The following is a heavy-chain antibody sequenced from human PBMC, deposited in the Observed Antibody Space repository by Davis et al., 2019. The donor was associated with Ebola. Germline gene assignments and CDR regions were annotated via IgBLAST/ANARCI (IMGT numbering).Heavy chain of an antibody. CDR2: IYPGDSDT. Sequence: PGGSLRLSCKGSGYTFTSYWIGWVRQMPGKGLEWMGIIYPGDSDTRYSPSFQGQVTIPADKSISTAYLQWSSLKASDTAMYYCARQYSSGWSTWYFDLWGRGTLVTVSS. CDR3: ARQYSSGWSTWYFDL. D-gene: IGHD6-19*01. V-gene: IGHV5-51*01. CDR1: GYTFTSYW. J-gene: IGHJ2*01.